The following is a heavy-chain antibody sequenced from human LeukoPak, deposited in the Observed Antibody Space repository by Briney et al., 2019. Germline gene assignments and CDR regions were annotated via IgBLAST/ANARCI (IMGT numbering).Heavy chain of an antibody. D-gene: IGHD2-2*01. Sequence: GGSLSLSCAASGFTFSSYWMHWVRHAPGKGLVWVSRINSDGRSTSYADSVKRRFTISRDNAKNTLYLQMNSLRAEDTAVYYCARDFEDIVVVPAALDLYYYYMDVWGKGTTVTVSS. CDR3: ARDFEDIVVVPAALDLYYYYMDV. CDR2: INSDGRST. J-gene: IGHJ6*03. V-gene: IGHV3-74*01. CDR1: GFTFSSYW.